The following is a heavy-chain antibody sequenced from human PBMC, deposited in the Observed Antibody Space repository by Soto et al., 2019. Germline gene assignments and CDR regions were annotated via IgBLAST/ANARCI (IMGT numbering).Heavy chain of an antibody. Sequence: SETLSLTCTVSGGSISSYYWSWIRQPPGKGLEWIGYIYYSDSTNYNPSLKSRVIISVDTSKNQFSLKLSSVTAADTAVYYCARLGVGTTTFDYWGQGTLVTVSS. CDR3: ARLGVGTTTFDY. D-gene: IGHD1-1*01. CDR1: GGSISSYY. J-gene: IGHJ4*02. CDR2: IYYSDST. V-gene: IGHV4-59*08.